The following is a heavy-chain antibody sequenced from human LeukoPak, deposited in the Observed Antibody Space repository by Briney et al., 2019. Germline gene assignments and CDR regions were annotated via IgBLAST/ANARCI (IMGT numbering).Heavy chain of an antibody. V-gene: IGHV4-39*01. CDR1: GGSISSSSYY. D-gene: IGHD6-13*01. J-gene: IGHJ4*02. Sequence: KASETLSLTCTVSGGSISSSSYYWGWIRQPPGKGLEWIGEINHSGSTNYNPSLKSRVTISVDTSKNQFSLRLNSVTAADTAVYYCARQKGSNWPCDYWGQGTLVNVSS. CDR2: INHSGST. CDR3: ARQKGSNWPCDY.